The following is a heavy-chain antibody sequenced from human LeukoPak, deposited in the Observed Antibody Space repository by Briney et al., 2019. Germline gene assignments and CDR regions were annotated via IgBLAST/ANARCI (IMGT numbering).Heavy chain of an antibody. Sequence: SVKVSCKASGDSFSSYALSWVRQAPGQGLEWMGRIIPILDIKTYAERFQDRVTITADEDTSTVYMELSSLRSEDTALYYCARDSRPYYTGSGSYYKIGRFDYWGQGTGVTVSS. J-gene: IGHJ4*02. CDR1: GDSFSSYA. D-gene: IGHD3-10*01. CDR2: IIPILDIK. CDR3: ARDSRPYYTGSGSYYKIGRFDY. V-gene: IGHV1-69*04.